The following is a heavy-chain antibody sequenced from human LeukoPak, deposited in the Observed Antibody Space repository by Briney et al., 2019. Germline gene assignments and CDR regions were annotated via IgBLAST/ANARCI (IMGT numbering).Heavy chain of an antibody. V-gene: IGHV3-7*04. Sequence: GGSLRLSCVSSGFTFTSYWMSWVRQAPGKGLEWVANIKEDGSEKYYVDSVKGRFTISRDNAKNSLYLQMNSLRAEDTAVYYCARGPAYCGGDCLYYFDYWGQGTLVTVSS. D-gene: IGHD2-21*02. CDR2: IKEDGSEK. CDR1: GFTFTSYW. CDR3: ARGPAYCGGDCLYYFDY. J-gene: IGHJ4*02.